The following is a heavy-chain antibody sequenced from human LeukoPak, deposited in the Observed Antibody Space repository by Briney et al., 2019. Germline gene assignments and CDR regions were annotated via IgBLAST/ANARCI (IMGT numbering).Heavy chain of an antibody. D-gene: IGHD1-26*01. CDR3: ARARGSYSFDY. Sequence: GGSLRLSCAASGLTFSSYAMSWVRQAPGKGLEWVSAISGSGGSTYYADSVKGRFTISRDNSKNTLYLQMNSLRAEDMAVYYCARARGSYSFDYWGQGTLITVSS. J-gene: IGHJ4*02. V-gene: IGHV3-23*01. CDR1: GLTFSSYA. CDR2: ISGSGGST.